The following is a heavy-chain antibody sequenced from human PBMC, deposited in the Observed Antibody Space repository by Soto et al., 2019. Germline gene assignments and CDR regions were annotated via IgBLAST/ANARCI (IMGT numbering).Heavy chain of an antibody. CDR3: AKHFDINGYYSSY. J-gene: IGHJ4*02. CDR1: GFTFSSYA. D-gene: IGHD3-22*01. Sequence: GGSLRLSCAASGFTFSSYAMSWVRQAPGKGLEWVSIISGSGDYTYYADSVKGRFTISRDNSKKTLFLQMNSLRAEDTAVYYCAKHFDINGYYSSYWGQGTLVTVSS. CDR2: ISGSGDYT. V-gene: IGHV3-23*01.